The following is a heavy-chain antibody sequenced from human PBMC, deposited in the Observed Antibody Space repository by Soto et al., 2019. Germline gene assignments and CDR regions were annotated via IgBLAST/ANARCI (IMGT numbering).Heavy chain of an antibody. Sequence: EVHLVESGGGLVQPGGFLRLSCSASGFTFSTYGMHWVRQAPGNGLECVSTISSNGGRTYYPDSVKGRFNISRDNSKNTLYLQMSSLSIETTAVYYCVKEGWDRGDWYGRFDYWGQGTLVTVAS. CDR1: GFTFSTYG. D-gene: IGHD6-19*01. V-gene: IGHV3-64D*08. J-gene: IGHJ4*02. CDR2: ISSNGGRT. CDR3: VKEGWDRGDWYGRFDY.